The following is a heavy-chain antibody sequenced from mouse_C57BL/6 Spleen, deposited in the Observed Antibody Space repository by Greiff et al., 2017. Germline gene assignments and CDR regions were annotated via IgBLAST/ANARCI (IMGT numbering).Heavy chain of an antibody. V-gene: IGHV1-15*01. Sequence: VQLQQSGAELVRPGASVTLSCKASGYTFTDYEMHWVKQTPVHGLEWIGAIDPETGGTAYNQKFKGKAILTADKSSSTAYMELRSLTSEDSAVYYCTRERLRLLAYWGQGTLVTVSA. CDR2: IDPETGGT. D-gene: IGHD1-2*01. J-gene: IGHJ3*01. CDR1: GYTFTDYE. CDR3: TRERLRLLAY.